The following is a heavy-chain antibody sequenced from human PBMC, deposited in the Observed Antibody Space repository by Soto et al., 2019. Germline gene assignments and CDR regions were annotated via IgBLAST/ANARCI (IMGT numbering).Heavy chain of an antibody. CDR2: MNPNSGNT. Sequence: ASVKLSCKASAYTFTIYYINWVRQATGQGLEWMGWMNPNSGNTGYAQKFQGRVSMARDTSINTAYMELSSLTSEDTAVYYCARGASMDVWGKGTTVTVSS. V-gene: IGHV1-8*01. J-gene: IGHJ6*03. CDR1: AYTFTIYY. CDR3: ARGASMDV.